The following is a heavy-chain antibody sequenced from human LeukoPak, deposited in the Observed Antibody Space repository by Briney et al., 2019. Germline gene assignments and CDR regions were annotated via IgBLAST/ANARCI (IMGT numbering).Heavy chain of an antibody. CDR2: ISYDGMTK. CDR3: AKSNGGYSYGYEPFDI. V-gene: IGHV3-30*18. D-gene: IGHD5-18*01. Sequence: GGSLRLSCTASGFTFSSYGMHWVRQAPGKGLEWVAVISYDGMTKYYADSVKVRFTVSRDNSENTLFLQLNRLGAEDTAVYYCAKSNGGYSYGYEPFDIWGQGTMVSVAS. J-gene: IGHJ3*02. CDR1: GFTFSSYG.